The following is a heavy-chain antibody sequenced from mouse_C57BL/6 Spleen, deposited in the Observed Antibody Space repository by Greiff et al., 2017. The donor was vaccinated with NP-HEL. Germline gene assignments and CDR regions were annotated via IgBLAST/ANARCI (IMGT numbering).Heavy chain of an antibody. Sequence: VQLKQSGAELVRPGASVKLSCTASGFNIKDYYMHWVKQRPEQGLEWIGRIDPEDGDTEYAPKFQGKATMTADTSSNTAYLQLSSLTSEDTAVYYCTTRRGGFTTVVPYAMDYWGQGTSVTVSS. J-gene: IGHJ4*01. CDR2: IDPEDGDT. D-gene: IGHD1-1*01. V-gene: IGHV14-1*01. CDR3: TTRRGGFTTVVPYAMDY. CDR1: GFNIKDYY.